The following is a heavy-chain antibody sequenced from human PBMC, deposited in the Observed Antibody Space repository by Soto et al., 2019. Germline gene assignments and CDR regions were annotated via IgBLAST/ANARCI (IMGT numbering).Heavy chain of an antibody. Sequence: QLQLQESGSGLVKPSQTLSLTCAVSGGSISSGGYSWSWIRQPPGKGLEWIGYIYHSGSNYYNPSRKSRVTISIDRYKTQFSLKRSSVTAADTAVYYCARVPDYWGQGTLVTVSS. CDR2: IYHSGSN. V-gene: IGHV4-30-2*01. J-gene: IGHJ4*02. CDR1: GGSISSGGYS. CDR3: ARVPDY.